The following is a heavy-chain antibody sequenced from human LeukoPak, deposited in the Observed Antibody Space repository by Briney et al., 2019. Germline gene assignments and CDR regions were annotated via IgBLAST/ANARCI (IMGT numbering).Heavy chain of an antibody. Sequence: SETLSLTCTVSGGSISSRHHSWGWIRQPPGKGLEWIANVYYSGSTYYNSSFKSRVTISVDTSKNQFSLNLNSVTAADTAVYYCARLDNSGYYTIDYWGQGTRVTISS. D-gene: IGHD3-3*01. CDR2: VYYSGST. CDR1: GGSISSRHHS. CDR3: ARLDNSGYYTIDY. J-gene: IGHJ4*02. V-gene: IGHV4-39*01.